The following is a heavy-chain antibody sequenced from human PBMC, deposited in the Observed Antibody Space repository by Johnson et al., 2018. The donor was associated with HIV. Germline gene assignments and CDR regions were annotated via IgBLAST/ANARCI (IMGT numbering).Heavy chain of an antibody. D-gene: IGHD6-25*01. CDR2: ISGSGGST. CDR3: AKDGGSVDAFDI. V-gene: IGHV3-23*04. Sequence: VQLVESGGGVVRPGGSLRLSCAASGFTFSSYAMSWVRQAPGKGLEWVSAISGSGGSTYYADSVKGRFTISRDNSKNTLYLQMNSLRAEDTAVYYCAKDGGSVDAFDIWGQGTMVTVSS. J-gene: IGHJ3*02. CDR1: GFTFSSYA.